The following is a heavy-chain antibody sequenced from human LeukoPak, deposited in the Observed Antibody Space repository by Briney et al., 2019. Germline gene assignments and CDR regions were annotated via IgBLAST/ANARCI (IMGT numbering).Heavy chain of an antibody. CDR2: INSRSSTI. D-gene: IGHD1-26*01. V-gene: IGHV3-48*01. J-gene: IGHJ4*02. Sequence: GGSLRLSCAASGFTFSSYSMNWVRQAPGKGLEWVSYINSRSSTIYYADSVKGRFTMSRDNAKNSLYLQMNSLRAEDTAVYYCARGTWELRRGDYWGQGTLVTVSS. CDR1: GFTFSSYS. CDR3: ARGTWELRRGDY.